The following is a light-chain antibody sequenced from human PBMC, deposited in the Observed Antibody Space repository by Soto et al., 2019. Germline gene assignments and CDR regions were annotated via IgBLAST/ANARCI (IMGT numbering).Light chain of an antibody. J-gene: IGLJ2*01. V-gene: IGLV1-44*01. CDR1: SPNIGRNT. CDR2: SNT. Sequence: QSVLTQPPSASGTPGQRVTISCSGSSPNIGRNTVNWYQQLPGTAPKLLMYSNTQRPSGVPDRFSGSKSGTSASLAISGLQSEDEADYYCAAWDDSLNGVVFGGGTKLTVL. CDR3: AAWDDSLNGVV.